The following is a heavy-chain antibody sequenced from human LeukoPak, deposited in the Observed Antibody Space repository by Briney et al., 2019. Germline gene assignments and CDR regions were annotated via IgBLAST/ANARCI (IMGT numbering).Heavy chain of an antibody. Sequence: KPGGSLRLSCSASGFTFTDYYMSLIRQAPGKGLEWVSYICPSGTVIYYGDSVKGRFTISRDNAKKSLYLQMNSLRAEDTAVYYCAKPSDRASSGWYHYFDYWGQGTLVTVSS. CDR2: ICPSGTVI. D-gene: IGHD6-19*01. CDR3: AKPSDRASSGWYHYFDY. V-gene: IGHV3-11*01. J-gene: IGHJ4*02. CDR1: GFTFTDYY.